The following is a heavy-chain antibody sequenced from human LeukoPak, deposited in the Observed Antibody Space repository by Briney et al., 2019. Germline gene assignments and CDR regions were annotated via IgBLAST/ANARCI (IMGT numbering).Heavy chain of an antibody. CDR3: AREGDGYNSFDY. Sequence: ASVKVSCKASGYTFTSYYMPWVRQAPGQGLEWMGWISAYNGNTNYAQKLQGRVTMTTDTSTSTAYMELRSLRTDDTAVYYCAREGDGYNSFDYWGQGTLVTVSS. CDR1: GYTFTSYY. J-gene: IGHJ4*02. D-gene: IGHD5-24*01. CDR2: ISAYNGNT. V-gene: IGHV1-18*04.